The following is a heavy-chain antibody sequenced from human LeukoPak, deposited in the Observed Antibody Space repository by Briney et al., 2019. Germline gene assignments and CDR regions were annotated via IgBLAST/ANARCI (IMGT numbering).Heavy chain of an antibody. V-gene: IGHV3-48*01. CDR2: ISSSSSTI. Sequence: GGSLRLSCEASGFTLSYYGMNWVRQAPGKALEWVSYISSSSSTIYYADSVKGRFTISRDSAKNSLFLQMNSLRAGDTAVYYCANAHYDSSGRPDAFDIWGQGTMVTVSS. CDR3: ANAHYDSSGRPDAFDI. D-gene: IGHD3-22*01. CDR1: GFTLSYYG. J-gene: IGHJ3*02.